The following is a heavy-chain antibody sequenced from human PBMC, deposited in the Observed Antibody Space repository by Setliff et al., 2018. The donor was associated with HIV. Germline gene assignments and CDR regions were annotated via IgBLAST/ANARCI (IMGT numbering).Heavy chain of an antibody. CDR3: ARRQQLWLLYAFDI. J-gene: IGHJ3*02. CDR1: GGSIWNYY. D-gene: IGHD5-18*01. V-gene: IGHV4-39*01. CDR2: IYYSGST. Sequence: SETLSLTCTVSGGSIWNYYWSWIRQPPGKGLEWIGSIYYSGSTYHNPSLKSRVTISVDTSKNQFSLKLSSVTAADTAVYYCARRQQLWLLYAFDIWGQGTMVTVSS.